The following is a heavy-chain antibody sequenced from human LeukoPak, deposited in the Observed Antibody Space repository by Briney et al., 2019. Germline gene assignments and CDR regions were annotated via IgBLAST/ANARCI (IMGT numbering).Heavy chain of an antibody. V-gene: IGHV4-4*07. J-gene: IGHJ6*03. CDR1: GGSISDYY. D-gene: IGHD2-21*02. Sequence: PSETLSLTCTVSGGSISDYYWSWIRQPAGKGLEWIGRIYTSGETKYNPSFKSRVTMSLDTSKSQFSLKLSSVTAADTAVYYCARTTRENIVVVTAIREYYYYYYMDVWGKGTTVTISS. CDR2: IYTSGET. CDR3: ARTTRENIVVVTAIREYYYYYYMDV.